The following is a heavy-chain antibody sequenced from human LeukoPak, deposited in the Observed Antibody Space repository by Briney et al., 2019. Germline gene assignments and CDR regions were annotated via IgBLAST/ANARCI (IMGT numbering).Heavy chain of an antibody. CDR2: IDSDGSTT. CDR1: GFTFNNYW. Sequence: QPGGSLRLSCAASGFTFNNYWMRWVRQAPGKGLVWVSRIDSDGSTTSYADSVKGRFTVSRDNAKNTVFLQMNSLRAEDTAVYYCVRDRIGFDPWGQGTLVTVSS. D-gene: IGHD3-16*02. J-gene: IGHJ5*02. V-gene: IGHV3-74*01. CDR3: VRDRIGFDP.